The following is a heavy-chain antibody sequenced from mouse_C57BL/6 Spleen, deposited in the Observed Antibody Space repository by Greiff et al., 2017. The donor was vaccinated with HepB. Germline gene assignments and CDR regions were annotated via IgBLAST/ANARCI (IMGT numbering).Heavy chain of an antibody. D-gene: IGHD1-1*01. Sequence: QVQLKQSDAELVKPGASVKISCKVSGYTFTDHTIHWMKQRPEQGLEWIGYIYPRDGSTKYNEKFKGKATLTADKSSSTAYMQLNSLTSEESAVYFCARRGDYYYGSLYAMDYWGQGTSVTVSS. CDR1: GYTFTDHT. J-gene: IGHJ4*01. V-gene: IGHV1-78*01. CDR3: ARRGDYYYGSLYAMDY. CDR2: IYPRDGST.